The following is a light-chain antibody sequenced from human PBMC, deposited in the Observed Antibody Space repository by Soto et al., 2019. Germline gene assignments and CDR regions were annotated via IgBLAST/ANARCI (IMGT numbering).Light chain of an antibody. CDR2: DAS. Sequence: AIQLTQSPSSLSASVGDRVTITCRASQGISSALAWYQQTPGKPPKLLIYDASSLEIGVPSRFSGSGSVTDFSITISSLQPEDFATYYCQPFNNYPFTFGPGTQEDIK. J-gene: IGKJ3*01. CDR1: QGISSA. V-gene: IGKV1D-13*01. CDR3: QPFNNYPFT.